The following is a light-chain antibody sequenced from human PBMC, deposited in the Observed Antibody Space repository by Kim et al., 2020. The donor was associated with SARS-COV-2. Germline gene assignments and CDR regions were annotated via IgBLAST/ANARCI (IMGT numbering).Light chain of an antibody. J-gene: IGKJ1*01. V-gene: IGKV3-20*01. CDR1: RSVSSNS. CDR3: QQYTSSST. CDR2: GAF. Sequence: EIVLTQSPGTLSLSPGERATLSCRASRSVSSNSLAWYQQKPGQPPRLLVYGAFSRATGIPDTFSGSGSGTDFTLTISRLEPEDFAVYYCQQYTSSSTFGQGTKVDIK.